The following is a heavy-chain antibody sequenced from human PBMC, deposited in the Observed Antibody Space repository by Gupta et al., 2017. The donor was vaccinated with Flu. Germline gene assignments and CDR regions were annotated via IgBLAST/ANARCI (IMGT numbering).Heavy chain of an antibody. CDR3: AKDRSGNPAIDY. D-gene: IGHD6-13*01. Sequence: EVQLLESGGGLVQPGGSLRLSWAVSGLTFSDYAMNWVRQAPGKGLEWVSSIAAAGDRTSYADSVMGRFTISRDNSKNTLYLQMNSLRGDDTALYYCAKDRSGNPAIDYWGQGTLVTVSA. V-gene: IGHV3-23*01. CDR1: GLTFSDYA. CDR2: IAAAGDRT. J-gene: IGHJ4*02.